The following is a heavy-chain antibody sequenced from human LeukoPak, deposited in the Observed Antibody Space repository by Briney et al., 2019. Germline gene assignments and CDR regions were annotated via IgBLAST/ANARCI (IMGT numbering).Heavy chain of an antibody. CDR2: IGTAGDT. J-gene: IGHJ6*02. Sequence: GGSLGLSCAASGFTFSSYDMHWVRQATGKGLEWVSAIGTAGDTYYPGSVKGRFTISRENAKNSLYLQMNSLRAGDTAVYYCARGRYFDWSYYYYGMDVWGQGTTVTVSS. D-gene: IGHD3-9*01. CDR1: GFTFSSYD. V-gene: IGHV3-13*04. CDR3: ARGRYFDWSYYYYGMDV.